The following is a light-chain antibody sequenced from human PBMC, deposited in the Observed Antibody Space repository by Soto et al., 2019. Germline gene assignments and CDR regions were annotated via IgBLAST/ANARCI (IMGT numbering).Light chain of an antibody. Sequence: ATQLTQSPSSLSASAGDRVTITCRSSQGISSALAWYQQKPGKTPKLLIHDASTLASGVPSRFSGSGSGTDFTLTISSLQPEDFATYYCQQCNNFPLTFGGGTKVDIK. J-gene: IGKJ4*01. CDR3: QQCNNFPLT. CDR2: DAS. CDR1: QGISSA. V-gene: IGKV1D-13*01.